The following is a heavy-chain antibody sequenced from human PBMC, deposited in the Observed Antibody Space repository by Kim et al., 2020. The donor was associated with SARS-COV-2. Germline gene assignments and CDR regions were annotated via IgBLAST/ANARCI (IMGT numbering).Heavy chain of an antibody. V-gene: IGHV1-69*13. Sequence: SVKVSCKASGGTFSSYAISWVRQAPGQGLEWMGGIIPIFGTANYAQKFQGRVTITADESTSTAYMELSSLRSEDTAVYYCARVNSVRVDAFDIWGQGTMVTVSS. CDR1: GGTFSSYA. J-gene: IGHJ3*02. CDR3: ARVNSVRVDAFDI. CDR2: IIPIFGTA.